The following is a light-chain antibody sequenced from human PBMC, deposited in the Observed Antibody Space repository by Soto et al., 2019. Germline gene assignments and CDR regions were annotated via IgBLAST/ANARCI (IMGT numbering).Light chain of an antibody. CDR3: QQSYSNLYT. V-gene: IGKV1-39*01. Sequence: DIQMTQSPSSLSASVGDRVTITCRASQSIRSYLNWYQQKPGKAPKLLIYAASSLQSGVPSRFSGSGSGTDFTLTISSLQPEDFATYHCQQSYSNLYTFGQGTKLEIK. CDR1: QSIRSY. J-gene: IGKJ2*01. CDR2: AAS.